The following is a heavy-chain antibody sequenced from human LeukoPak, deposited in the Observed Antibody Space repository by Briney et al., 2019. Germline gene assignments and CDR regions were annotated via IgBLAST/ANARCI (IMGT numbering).Heavy chain of an antibody. Sequence: GGSLRLSCVGSGFTFRDHAMSWVRQAPGKGLEWVSAIRGSGDMTYYADSVKGRFTVARDNSKTTLYLQMNSLKVEDTATYYCGKEGGAWGQGTKVTVSS. CDR2: IRGSGDMT. J-gene: IGHJ5*02. D-gene: IGHD3-16*01. V-gene: IGHV3-23*01. CDR3: GKEGGA. CDR1: GFTFRDHA.